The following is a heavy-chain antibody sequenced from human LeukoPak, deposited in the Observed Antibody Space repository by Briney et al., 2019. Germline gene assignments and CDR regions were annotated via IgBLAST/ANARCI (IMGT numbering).Heavy chain of an antibody. Sequence: PGRSLRLSCVASGFTFSSYGMHWVRQAPGKGLEWVAVISYDGRHKYYADSVKGRFTISRDNSKNTLCLQMNSLRAEDTAMYYCASSPWGIQAFDIWGQGTMVTVSS. D-gene: IGHD3-16*01. CDR3: ASSPWGIQAFDI. CDR2: ISYDGRHK. V-gene: IGHV3-30*03. J-gene: IGHJ3*02. CDR1: GFTFSSYG.